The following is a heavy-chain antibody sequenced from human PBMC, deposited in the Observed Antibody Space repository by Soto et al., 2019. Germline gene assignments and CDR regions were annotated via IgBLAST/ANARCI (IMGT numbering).Heavy chain of an antibody. CDR2: IYSDGSST. Sequence: GGSLRLSCAASGFTFSSYWMHWVRQAPGKGLVRVSRIYSDGSSTSYADSVKGRFTISRDNAKNTLYLQMNSLRAEDTAVYYCAREYSSSRYFDYWGQGTLVTVSS. CDR1: GFTFSSYW. D-gene: IGHD6-13*01. CDR3: AREYSSSRYFDY. J-gene: IGHJ4*02. V-gene: IGHV3-74*01.